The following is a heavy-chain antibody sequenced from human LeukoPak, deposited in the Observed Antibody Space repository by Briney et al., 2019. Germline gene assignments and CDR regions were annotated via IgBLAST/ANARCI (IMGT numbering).Heavy chain of an antibody. J-gene: IGHJ3*02. V-gene: IGHV3-48*04. CDR2: ISSSSSTI. D-gene: IGHD3-10*02. Sequence: GGSLRLSCAASGFTFSSYSMNWARQAPGKGLEWVSYISSSSSTIYYADSVKGRFTISRDNAKNSLYLQMNSLRAEDTAVYYCARDVHDAFDIWGQGTMVTVSS. CDR3: ARDVHDAFDI. CDR1: GFTFSSYS.